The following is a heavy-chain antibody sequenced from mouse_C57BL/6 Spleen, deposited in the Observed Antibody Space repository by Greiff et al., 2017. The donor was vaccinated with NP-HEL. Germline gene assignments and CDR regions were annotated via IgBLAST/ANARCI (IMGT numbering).Heavy chain of an antibody. CDR2: ISDGGSYT. V-gene: IGHV5-4*03. D-gene: IGHD3-1*01. J-gene: IGHJ1*03. CDR1: GFTFSSYA. CDR3: ARVGANFYWYFDV. Sequence: EVMLVESGGGLVKPGGSLKLSCAASGFTFSSYAMSWVRQTPEKRLEWVATISDGGSYTYYPDNVKGRFTISRDNAKNNLYLQMSHLKSEDTAMYYCARVGANFYWYFDVWGTGTTVTVSS.